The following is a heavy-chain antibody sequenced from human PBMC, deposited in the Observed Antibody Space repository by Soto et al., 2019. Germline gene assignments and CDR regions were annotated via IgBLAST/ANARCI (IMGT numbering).Heavy chain of an antibody. CDR3: ARDQAGDIAAAGTILAFDI. CDR1: GGTFRRYA. CDR2: IIPIFGTA. D-gene: IGHD6-13*01. Sequence: GASVKVSCKASGGTFRRYAISWGRQAPGQGLEWMGGIIPIFGTANYAQKFQGRVTITADESTSTAYMELSSLRSEDTAVYYCARDQAGDIAAAGTILAFDIWGKGTRVTV. V-gene: IGHV1-69*13. J-gene: IGHJ3*02.